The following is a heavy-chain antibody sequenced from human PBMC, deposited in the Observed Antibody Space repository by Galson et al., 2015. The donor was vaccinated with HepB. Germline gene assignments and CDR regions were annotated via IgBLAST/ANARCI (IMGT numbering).Heavy chain of an antibody. D-gene: IGHD3-10*01. CDR3: VKGVGDYYGSGSYRY. CDR2: ISSNGGST. V-gene: IGHV3-64D*06. J-gene: IGHJ4*02. Sequence: SLRLSCAASGFTFSSYAMHWVRQAPGKGLEYVSAISSNGGSTYYADSVKGRFTISRDNSKNTLYLQMSSLRAEDTAVYYCVKGVGDYYGSGSYRYWGQGTLVTVSS. CDR1: GFTFSSYA.